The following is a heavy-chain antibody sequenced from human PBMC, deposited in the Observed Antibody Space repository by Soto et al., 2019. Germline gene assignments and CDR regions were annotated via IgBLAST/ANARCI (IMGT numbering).Heavy chain of an antibody. CDR3: ASPGANIVTTIDY. J-gene: IGHJ4*02. CDR1: GYNCIDYW. Sequence: GVSLKISSKGSGYNCIDYWIGWVRQMPGKGLEWMGIIYPGDSDTRYSPSFQGQVTISADKSFTTAYLQWSSLKASDTAVYYCASPGANIVTTIDYWGQGTLVTVSS. V-gene: IGHV5-51*01. CDR2: IYPGDSDT. D-gene: IGHD5-12*01.